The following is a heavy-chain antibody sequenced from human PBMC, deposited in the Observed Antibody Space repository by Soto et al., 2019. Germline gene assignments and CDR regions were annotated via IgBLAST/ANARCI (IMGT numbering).Heavy chain of an antibody. D-gene: IGHD2-2*01. V-gene: IGHV1-69*13. CDR2: IIPIFGTA. J-gene: IGHJ3*02. CDR3: ASPDIVVVNPPDAFDI. Sequence: SLNVACKASGGTFSSYAISWVRQEPGQGLEWMGGIIPIFGTANYAQKFQGRVTITADESTSTAYMELSSLRSEDTAVYYCASPDIVVVNPPDAFDIWGQGTMVTVSS. CDR1: GGTFSSYA.